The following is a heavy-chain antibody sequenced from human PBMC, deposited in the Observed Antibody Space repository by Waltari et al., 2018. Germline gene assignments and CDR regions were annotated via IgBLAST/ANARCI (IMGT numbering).Heavy chain of an antibody. V-gene: IGHV3-23*01. CDR2: ISGTGENT. CDR1: GVIFRSNA. D-gene: IGHD4-17*01. CDR3: ARDPLNDYGGWDDY. Sequence: EVELLESGGTLVQPGGSLRVSCAASGVIFRSNAFSWVRQAPGKGLEWVSSISGTGENTYYAESVKGRFTISRDNSKNTVFLQMNNLRVDETAIYYCARDPLNDYGGWDDYWGQGTLVTVSS. J-gene: IGHJ4*02.